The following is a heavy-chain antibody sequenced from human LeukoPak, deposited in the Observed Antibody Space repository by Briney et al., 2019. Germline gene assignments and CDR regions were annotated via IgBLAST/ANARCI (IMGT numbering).Heavy chain of an antibody. V-gene: IGHV1-2*02. CDR1: GYTFTGYY. CDR3: ARHYVGALASRYFDY. J-gene: IGHJ4*02. CDR2: INPNSGGT. D-gene: IGHD3-16*01. Sequence: GASVKVSCKASGYTFTGYYMHWVRQAPGQGLEWMGWINPNSGGTNYAQKFQGRVTMTRETSISTAYMELSRLRSDDTAVYYCARHYVGALASRYFDYWGQGTLVTVSS.